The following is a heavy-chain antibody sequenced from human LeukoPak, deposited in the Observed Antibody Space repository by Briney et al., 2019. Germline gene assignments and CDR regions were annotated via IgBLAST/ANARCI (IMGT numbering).Heavy chain of an antibody. Sequence: GGSLSLSCAASGFTFSRYGMRWVRQAPGKGLEWVAVIWYDGSNKYYADSVKGRFTISRDNSKNTLYLQMNSLRAEDTAVYYCAKGGQSWLPYFDYWGQGTLVTVSS. D-gene: IGHD5-24*01. CDR3: AKGGQSWLPYFDY. CDR1: GFTFSRYG. CDR2: IWYDGSNK. J-gene: IGHJ4*02. V-gene: IGHV3-33*06.